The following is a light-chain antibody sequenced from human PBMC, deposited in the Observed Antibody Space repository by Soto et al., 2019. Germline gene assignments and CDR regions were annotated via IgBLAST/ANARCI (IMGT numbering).Light chain of an antibody. Sequence: DIQLTQSPSFLSAFVGDTVTITYRASQAMSTYLAWYQQKPGKVPKLLIRSASTLQSGVPPRFSGGGSGTEFTLKICTLQPDDSGIYYCQQLNGYQLAFGGETNVEIK. V-gene: IGKV1-9*01. CDR3: QQLNGYQLA. CDR1: QAMSTY. CDR2: SAS. J-gene: IGKJ4*01.